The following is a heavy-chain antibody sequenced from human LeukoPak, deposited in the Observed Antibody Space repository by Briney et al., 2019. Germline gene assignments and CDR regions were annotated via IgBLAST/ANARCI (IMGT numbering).Heavy chain of an antibody. V-gene: IGHV3-7*01. Sequence: AGGSLRLSCAASRFTFSSYWMSWVRQAPGKGLEWVANIKQDGSEKYYVDSVKGRFTISRDNAKNSLYLQMNSLRAEDTAVYYCARDLTGTYYYYYYMDVWGKGTTVTVSS. CDR2: IKQDGSEK. CDR3: ARDLTGTYYYYYYMDV. CDR1: RFTFSSYW. D-gene: IGHD1-1*01. J-gene: IGHJ6*03.